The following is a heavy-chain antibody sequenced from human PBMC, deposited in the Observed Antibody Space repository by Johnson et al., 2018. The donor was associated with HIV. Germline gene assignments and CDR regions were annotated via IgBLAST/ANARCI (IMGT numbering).Heavy chain of an antibody. J-gene: IGHJ3*02. CDR2: ISYDGSNK. Sequence: HVQLVESGGGLVQPGGSLRLSCAASGFTFSSYAMHWVHQAPGKGLEWVAVISYDGSNKYYADSVKGRFTISRDNSKNTLYLQMNSLRAEDTAVYYCARDSTAGPDKGLDYVGAFDIWGQGTMVTVSS. CDR3: ARDSTAGPDKGLDYVGAFDI. CDR1: GFTFSSYA. V-gene: IGHV3-30-3*01. D-gene: IGHD4-17*01.